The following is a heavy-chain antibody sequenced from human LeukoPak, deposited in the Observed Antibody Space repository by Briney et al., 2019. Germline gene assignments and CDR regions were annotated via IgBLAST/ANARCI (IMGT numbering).Heavy chain of an antibody. Sequence: ASVKVSCKASGYTFTSYDINWVRQATGQGLEWVGWMNPNSGNTDYAQKFQGRVTMTRNTSISTAYMELSSLRSEDTAVYYCARGTGSSGWYDDYWGQGTLVTVSS. D-gene: IGHD6-19*01. J-gene: IGHJ4*02. CDR1: GYTFTSYD. CDR2: MNPNSGNT. CDR3: ARGTGSSGWYDDY. V-gene: IGHV1-8*01.